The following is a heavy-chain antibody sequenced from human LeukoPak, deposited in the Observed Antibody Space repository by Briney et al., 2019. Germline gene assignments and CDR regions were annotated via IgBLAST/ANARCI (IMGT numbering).Heavy chain of an antibody. V-gene: IGHV1-46*01. J-gene: IGHJ5*02. CDR1: GYTFTSYY. Sequence: GASVKVSCKASGYTFTSYYMHWVRQAPGHGLEWMGIINPSGGSTSYAQKFQGRVTMTRDTSTSTVYMELSSLRSEDTAVYYCAREIPGIAVAANWFDPWGQGTLVTVSS. CDR2: INPSGGST. CDR3: AREIPGIAVAANWFDP. D-gene: IGHD6-19*01.